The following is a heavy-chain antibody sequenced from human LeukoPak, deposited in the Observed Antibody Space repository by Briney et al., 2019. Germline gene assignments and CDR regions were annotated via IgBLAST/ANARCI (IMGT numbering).Heavy chain of an antibody. V-gene: IGHV3-30*03. CDR2: ISYDGAIK. J-gene: IGHJ4*02. D-gene: IGHD6-13*01. CDR1: GFTFSDYG. CDR3: ARGSSSLIAAAGPDY. Sequence: GGSLRLSCAASGFTFSDYGMHWVRQAPGKGLEWLTIISYDGAIKYYADSVKGRFTISRDNSKNTLYLQMGSLRAEDMAVYYCARGSSSLIAAAGPDYWGQGTLVTVSS.